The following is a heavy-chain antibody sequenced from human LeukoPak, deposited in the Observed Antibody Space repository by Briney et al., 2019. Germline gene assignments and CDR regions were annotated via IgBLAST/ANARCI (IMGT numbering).Heavy chain of an antibody. D-gene: IGHD3-10*01. CDR3: ARGRYYGSGSYPSYFDC. CDR1: GFTFDDYG. J-gene: IGHJ4*02. CDR2: INWNGGST. Sequence: PGGSLRLSCAASGFTFDDYGMSWVRQAPGKGLEWVSGINWNGGSTGYADSVKGRFTISRDNAKNSLYLQMNSLRAEDTALYYCARGRYYGSGSYPSYFDCWGQGTLVTVSS. V-gene: IGHV3-20*04.